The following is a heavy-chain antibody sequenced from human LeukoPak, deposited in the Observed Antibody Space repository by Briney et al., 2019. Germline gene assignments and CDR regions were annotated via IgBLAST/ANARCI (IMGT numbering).Heavy chain of an antibody. CDR2: IYYSGST. D-gene: IGHD6-19*01. CDR1: GGSISSYY. V-gene: IGHV4-59*01. CDR3: ARVGSGWYLDAFDI. Sequence: SETLSLTCTVSGGSISSYYWSWIRQPPGKGLEWIGYIYYSGSTNYNPSLKSRVTISVDTSKNQFSLKLSSVTAADTAVYYCARVGSGWYLDAFDIWGQGTMVTVSS. J-gene: IGHJ3*02.